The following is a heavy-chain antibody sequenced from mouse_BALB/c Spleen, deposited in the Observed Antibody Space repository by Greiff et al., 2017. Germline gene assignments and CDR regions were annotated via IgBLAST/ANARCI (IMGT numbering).Heavy chain of an antibody. CDR3: ARRGYYYGSSTWFAY. J-gene: IGHJ3*01. CDR2: ISYSGST. CDR1: GYSITSDYA. D-gene: IGHD1-1*01. V-gene: IGHV3-2*02. Sequence: EVHLVESGPGLVKPSQSLSLTCTVTGYSITSDYAWNWIRQFPGNKLEWMGYISYSGSTSYNPSLKSRISITRDTSKNQFFLQLNSVTTEDTATYYCARRGYYYGSSTWFAYWGQGTLVTVSA.